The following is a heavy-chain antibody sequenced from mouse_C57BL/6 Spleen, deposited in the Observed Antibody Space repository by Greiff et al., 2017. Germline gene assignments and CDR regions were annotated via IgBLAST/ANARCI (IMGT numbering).Heavy chain of an antibody. Sequence: QVQLQQPGAELVKPGASVKLSCKASGYTLTSYWMHWVKQRPGQGLEWIGMIHPNSGSTNYNEKFKSKATLTVDKSSITAYMQLSSLTSEASSVYYWAISNACYVDDWGTVTTVTVSS. J-gene: IGHJ1*03. V-gene: IGHV1-64*01. CDR1: GYTLTSYW. CDR2: IHPNSGST. CDR3: AISNACYVDD.